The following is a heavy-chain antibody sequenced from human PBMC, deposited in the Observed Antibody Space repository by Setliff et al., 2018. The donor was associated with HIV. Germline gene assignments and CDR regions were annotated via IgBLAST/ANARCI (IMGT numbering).Heavy chain of an antibody. D-gene: IGHD6-13*01. V-gene: IGHV4-39*01. Sequence: SETLSLTCAVYGASISDSNSYWGWIRQPPGKRLEWLGSIYQSGSTSYNPSLSSRLTISVDTSENQVSLRLSSVTAADTGVYCARHRDPPGSRWIYYYYYMDLWGEGTTVTVSS. J-gene: IGHJ6*03. CDR3: ARHRDPPGSRWIYYYYYMDL. CDR2: IYQSGST. CDR1: GASISDSNSY.